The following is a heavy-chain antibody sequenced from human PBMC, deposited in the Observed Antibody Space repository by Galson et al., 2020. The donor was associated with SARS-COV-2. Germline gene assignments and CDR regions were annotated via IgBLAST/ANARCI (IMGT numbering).Heavy chain of an antibody. V-gene: IGHV3-33*01. Sequence: GESLKIPCAASGFTFSSYGMHWVRQAPGKGLEWVAVIWYDGSNKYYADSVKGRFTISRDNSKNTLYLQMNSLRAEDTAVYYCARSVAYYYGMDVWGQGTTVTVSS. J-gene: IGHJ6*02. CDR1: GFTFSSYG. CDR3: ARSVAYYYGMDV. D-gene: IGHD2-15*01. CDR2: IWYDGSNK.